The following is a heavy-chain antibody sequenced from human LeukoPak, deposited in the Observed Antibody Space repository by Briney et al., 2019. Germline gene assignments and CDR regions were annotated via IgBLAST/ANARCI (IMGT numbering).Heavy chain of an antibody. Sequence: GRSLRLSCAASGFTFSSYAMHWVRQAPGKGLEWVAVISYDGGNKYYADSVKGRFTISRDNSKNTLYLQMNSLRAEDTAVYYCARDRRYYDSSGSTYFDYWGQGTLVTVSS. CDR2: ISYDGGNK. D-gene: IGHD3-22*01. V-gene: IGHV3-30-3*01. CDR1: GFTFSSYA. J-gene: IGHJ4*02. CDR3: ARDRRYYDSSGSTYFDY.